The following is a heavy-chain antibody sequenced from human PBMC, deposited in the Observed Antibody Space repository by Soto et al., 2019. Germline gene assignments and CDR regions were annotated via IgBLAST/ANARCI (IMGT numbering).Heavy chain of an antibody. CDR1: GYTFSSYG. CDR2: ISAYNGDT. J-gene: IGHJ6*02. Sequence: QVQLVRSGADMKKPGASVKVSCKASGYTFSSYGISWVRQAPGQGLEWMGWISAYNGDTHYAQKFQGRVTMTTDASTSTAYMELRSLRSDDTAVYYCAREQKRYSSYAMDVWGQGTTVTVSS. CDR3: AREQKRYSSYAMDV. V-gene: IGHV1-18*04.